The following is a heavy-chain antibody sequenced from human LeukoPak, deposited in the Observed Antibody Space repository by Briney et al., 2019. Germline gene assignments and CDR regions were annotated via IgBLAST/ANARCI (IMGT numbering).Heavy chain of an antibody. D-gene: IGHD3-10*01. Sequence: NPSQTLSLTCTVSGGSISSGSYYWSWIRQPAGKGLEWIGRIYTSGSTNYNPSLKSRVTISVDTSKNQFSLKLSSVTAADTAVYYCARAPQRYYVSGTGFDYWGQGTLVTVSS. CDR3: ARAPQRYYVSGTGFDY. J-gene: IGHJ4*02. CDR2: IYTSGST. V-gene: IGHV4-61*02. CDR1: GGSISSGSYY.